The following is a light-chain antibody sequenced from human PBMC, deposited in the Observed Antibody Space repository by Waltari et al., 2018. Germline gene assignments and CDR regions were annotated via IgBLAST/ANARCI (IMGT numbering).Light chain of an antibody. Sequence: DIQMTQSPSTLSASVGDKVPITCRASQSVATRVAWYRQKPGEAPKVLIYQASTLETGVPSRFSGSGSGTEFTITISRLQPDDFARYYCQQHNNSWTFGQGTTVEVK. J-gene: IGKJ1*01. V-gene: IGKV1-5*03. CDR2: QAS. CDR1: QSVATR. CDR3: QQHNNSWT.